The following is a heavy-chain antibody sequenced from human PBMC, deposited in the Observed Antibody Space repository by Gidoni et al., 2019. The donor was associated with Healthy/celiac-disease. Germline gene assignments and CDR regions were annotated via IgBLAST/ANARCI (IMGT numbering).Heavy chain of an antibody. Sequence: QVQLVQSGAEVKKPGSSVKVSCKASVGTFSSYTISWVRQAPGQGLEWMGRIIPILGIANYAQKFQGRVTITADKSTSTAYMELSSLRSEDTAVYYCASPLERSSGWYSFDYWGQGTLVTVSS. J-gene: IGHJ4*02. CDR2: IIPILGIA. V-gene: IGHV1-69*02. D-gene: IGHD6-19*01. CDR3: ASPLERSSGWYSFDY. CDR1: VGTFSSYT.